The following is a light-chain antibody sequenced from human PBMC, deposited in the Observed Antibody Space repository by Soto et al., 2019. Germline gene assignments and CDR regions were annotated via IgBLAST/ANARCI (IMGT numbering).Light chain of an antibody. Sequence: QMTQSPSTLSASVGDRVTITCRASQNIRSRLAWFQQKPGKAPKLLIYDASSLESGVPQRFSGSGSGTEFTLTISSLQTDDFSTYDGQQYNSYPWTFGQGTKVDIK. CDR1: QNIRSR. V-gene: IGKV1-5*01. CDR2: DAS. CDR3: QQYNSYPWT. J-gene: IGKJ1*01.